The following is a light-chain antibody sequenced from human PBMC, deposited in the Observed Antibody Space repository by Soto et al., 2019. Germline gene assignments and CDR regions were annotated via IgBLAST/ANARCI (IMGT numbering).Light chain of an antibody. CDR2: DNS. V-gene: IGLV1-51*01. CDR1: SSNVGNNF. Sequence: QSVLTQPPSMSAAPGQKVTITCSGSSSNVGNNFVSWYQQLPGTAPKLLIFDNSQRPSGIPDRFFGSKSGTSATLAITGPQPGDEAVYYCGTWDTKLNAVVFGGGTQLTVL. CDR3: GTWDTKLNAVV. J-gene: IGLJ2*01.